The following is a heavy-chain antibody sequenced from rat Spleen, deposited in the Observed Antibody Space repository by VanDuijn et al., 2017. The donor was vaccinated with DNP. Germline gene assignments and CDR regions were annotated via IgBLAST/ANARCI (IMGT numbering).Heavy chain of an antibody. Sequence: QVQLKESGPGLVQPSQTLSLTCTVSGFSLTTNGVSWVRQPPGRGLEWIAAISTGGNTYYNSALKSRLSISRDTSKSQLFLRMNSLKTEDTAIYFCTREREPNDNPYYFDFWGQGVLVTVSS. V-gene: IGHV2S12*01. CDR2: ISTGGNT. D-gene: IGHD3-4*01. CDR1: GFSLTTNG. J-gene: IGHJ2*01. CDR3: TREREPNDNPYYFDF.